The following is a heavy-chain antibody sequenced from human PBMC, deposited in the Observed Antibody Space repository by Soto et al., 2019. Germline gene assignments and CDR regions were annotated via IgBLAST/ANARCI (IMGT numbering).Heavy chain of an antibody. Sequence: SETLSLTCAVYGGSFSGYYWSWIRQPPGKGLEWIGEINHSGSTNYNPSLKSRVTISVDTSKNQFSLKLSSVTAADTAVYYCARVATNSDRNYYYYYMDVWGKGTTVTVSS. CDR3: ARVATNSDRNYYYYYMDV. V-gene: IGHV4-34*01. CDR2: INHSGST. CDR1: GGSFSGYY. J-gene: IGHJ6*03. D-gene: IGHD5-12*01.